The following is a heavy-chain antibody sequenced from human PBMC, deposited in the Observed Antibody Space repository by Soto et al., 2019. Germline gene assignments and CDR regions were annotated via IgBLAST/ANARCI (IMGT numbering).Heavy chain of an antibody. D-gene: IGHD4-17*01. CDR2: ISYDGDYK. CDR3: AKGTTVTPWRYLDL. J-gene: IGHJ2*01. Sequence: QEQLVESGGGVVQPGRSLRLSCEASRFTFSSYGMHWVRQAPGKGLEWVAVISYDGDYKYYADSVKGRFTISRDNSKNTLYLHMNSLRGEDTAVYYCAKGTTVTPWRYLDLWGRGTLVSVSS. V-gene: IGHV3-30*18. CDR1: RFTFSSYG.